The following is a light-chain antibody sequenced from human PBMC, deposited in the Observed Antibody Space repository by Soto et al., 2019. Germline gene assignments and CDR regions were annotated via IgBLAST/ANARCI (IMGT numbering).Light chain of an antibody. V-gene: IGLV1-44*01. J-gene: IGLJ2*01. CDR1: SSNIGSNP. CDR3: AAWDSSLNAHLL. Sequence: QSVLTQPPSASGTPGQRVTISCSGSSSNIGSNPVNWYQQLPGTAPKLLIYSNNQRSSGVPDRFSGSKSGTSASLAISALQSEDEADYYCAAWDSSLNAHLLFGGGTKVTVL. CDR2: SNN.